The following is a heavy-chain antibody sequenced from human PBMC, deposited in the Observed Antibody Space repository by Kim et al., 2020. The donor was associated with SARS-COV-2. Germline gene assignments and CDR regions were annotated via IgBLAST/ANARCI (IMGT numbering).Heavy chain of an antibody. D-gene: IGHD2-2*01. CDR2: ISTGGGT. V-gene: IGHV3-13*01. J-gene: IGHJ4*02. Sequence: GGSLRLSCAASGFAFSDSDMHWVRQVTGKGLEWVSAISTGGGTYYPDSVKGRFIVSRENAKNSLYLQMNSLRVGDTAVYYCTRGRTRTSCYDYWGQGTLVTVSS. CDR3: TRGRTRTSCYDY. CDR1: GFAFSDSD.